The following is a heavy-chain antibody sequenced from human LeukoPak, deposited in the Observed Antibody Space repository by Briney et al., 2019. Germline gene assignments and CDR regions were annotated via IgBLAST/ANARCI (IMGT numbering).Heavy chain of an antibody. D-gene: IGHD6-6*01. Sequence: GGSLRLSCAASGFTFSSYWMSWVRQAPGKGLEWVASIKQDGSEKYYVDSVKGRFTISRDNAKNSLYLQMNSLRAEDTAVYYCARDWDAARPNGGFDYWGQGTLVTVSS. J-gene: IGHJ4*02. CDR2: IKQDGSEK. CDR3: ARDWDAARPNGGFDY. V-gene: IGHV3-7*01. CDR1: GFTFSSYW.